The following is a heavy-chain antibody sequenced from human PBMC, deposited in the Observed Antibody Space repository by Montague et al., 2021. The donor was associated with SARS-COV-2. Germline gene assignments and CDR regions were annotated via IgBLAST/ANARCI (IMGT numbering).Heavy chain of an antibody. CDR3: ARDRLVDRARRTGAWIGP. D-gene: IGHD3-10*01. J-gene: IGHJ5*02. Sequence: SETLSLTCAGHLEWYFGEYRSSTRQYTTQHQSPHGVFCLNAENKYNPSLNSRVSMSMDTSNNQFSLRLDSVNAADTAVYYCARDRLVDRARRTGAWIGPWGQVTLVTVSA. V-gene: IGHV4-34*01. CDR1: LEWYFGEY. CDR2: FCLNAEN.